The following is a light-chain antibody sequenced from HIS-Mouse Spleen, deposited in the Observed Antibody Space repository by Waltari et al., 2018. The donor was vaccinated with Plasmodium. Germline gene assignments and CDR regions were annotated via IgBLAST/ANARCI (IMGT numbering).Light chain of an antibody. J-gene: IGLJ3*02. CDR3: CSYAGSSTFV. Sequence: QSALTQPASVSGSPGQSITISCTGTSSDVGSYNLVSWYQQHPGKAPNLMIYEGSKRPSWVSNRFSGSKSGNTASLTSSGLQAEDEADYYCCSYAGSSTFVFGGGTKLTVL. CDR2: EGS. V-gene: IGLV2-23*03. CDR1: SSDVGSYNL.